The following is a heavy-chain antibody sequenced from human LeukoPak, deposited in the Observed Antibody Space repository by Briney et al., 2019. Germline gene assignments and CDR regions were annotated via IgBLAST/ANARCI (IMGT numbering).Heavy chain of an antibody. D-gene: IGHD6-13*01. J-gene: IGHJ4*02. Sequence: GGSLRLSCEASGFTFSSYGMQWVRQAPGMGPEWVSVISHDGTVTHYADSVKGRSTISRDSSTNTLYLQMDSLRTEDTAVYYCAKEGSQYASSWFDYWGQGTLVTVSS. CDR2: ISHDGTVT. CDR3: AKEGSQYASSWFDY. V-gene: IGHV3-30*18. CDR1: GFTFSSYG.